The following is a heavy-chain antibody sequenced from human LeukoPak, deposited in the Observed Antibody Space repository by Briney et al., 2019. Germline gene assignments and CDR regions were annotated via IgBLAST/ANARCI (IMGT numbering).Heavy chain of an antibody. J-gene: IGHJ6*02. V-gene: IGHV4-34*01. Sequence: SETLSLTCAVYGGSFSGYYWSWIRQPPGKGLEWIGEINHSGSTNYNPSLKSRVTISVDTSKNQFSLKLSSVTAADTAVYYCARGLVVVVAATLGYYYYGMDVWGQGTTVTVSS. CDR1: GGSFSGYY. CDR2: INHSGST. D-gene: IGHD2-15*01. CDR3: ARGLVVVVAATLGYYYYGMDV.